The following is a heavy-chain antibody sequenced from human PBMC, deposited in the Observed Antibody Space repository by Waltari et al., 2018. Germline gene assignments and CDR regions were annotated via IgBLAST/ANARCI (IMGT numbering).Heavy chain of an antibody. J-gene: IGHJ4*02. Sequence: QVQLVQSGAEVKKPGSSVKVSCQASGGTFSSYAINWVRQAPGQGLEWMGRIIPIFGTANYAQKFQGRVTITADKSTSTAYMELSSLRSEDTAVYYCARQLVLSSSWVPLDYWGQGTLVTVSS. CDR1: GGTFSSYA. CDR2: IIPIFGTA. V-gene: IGHV1-69*08. D-gene: IGHD6-13*01. CDR3: ARQLVLSSSWVPLDY.